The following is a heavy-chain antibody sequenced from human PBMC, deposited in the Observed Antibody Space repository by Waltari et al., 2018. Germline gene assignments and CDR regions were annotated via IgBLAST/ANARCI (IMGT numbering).Heavy chain of an antibody. J-gene: IGHJ6*02. D-gene: IGHD2-8*01. CDR1: GFTLSAYA. CDR2: LTGGGNT. CDR3: AKAFRCSDGVCHGMDV. V-gene: IGHV3-23*01. Sequence: EVQLLESGGGLAQPGGSLRLSCAASGFTLSAYALRWARQAPGKGLEWVSTLTGGGNTYYADSVKGRFTISRDTSKNTVYLQLNNLRAEDTALYYCAKAFRCSDGVCHGMDVWGQGTTVTVSS.